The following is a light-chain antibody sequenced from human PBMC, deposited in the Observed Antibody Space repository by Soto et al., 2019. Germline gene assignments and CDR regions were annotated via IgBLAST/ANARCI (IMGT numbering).Light chain of an antibody. V-gene: IGLV2-14*01. CDR1: SSDVGGYKY. CDR3: TSFSSSTSLYV. J-gene: IGLJ1*01. Sequence: QSVLTQPASLSGSPGQSITISCTGSSSDVGGYKYVSWYQQHPGKAPRVIIYEVSNRPSGVSNRFSGSKSGNTASLTISGLQADDEADYYCTSFSSSTSLYVFGTGTKVTVL. CDR2: EVS.